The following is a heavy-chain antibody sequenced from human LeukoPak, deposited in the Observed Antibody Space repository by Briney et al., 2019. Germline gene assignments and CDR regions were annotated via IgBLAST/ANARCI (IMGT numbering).Heavy chain of an antibody. Sequence: PSETRSLTCTVPGRSISSYYWSSIRQPAGEGLKWLGRIYTRGSTNYKPSLTSPVTMSVATSQTHFSLKLSSVTAADTAVYYCARDLYKSGWLVRGMDVWGQGTTVTVSS. CDR3: ARDLYKSGWLVRGMDV. D-gene: IGHD6-19*01. J-gene: IGHJ6*02. CDR2: IYTRGST. V-gene: IGHV4-4*07. CDR1: GRSISSYY.